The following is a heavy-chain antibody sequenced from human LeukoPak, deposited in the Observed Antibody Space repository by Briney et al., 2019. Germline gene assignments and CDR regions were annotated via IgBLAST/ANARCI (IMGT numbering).Heavy chain of an antibody. Sequence: GGSLRLSCAASGFTFSSYNMNWVRQAPGKGLEWVSSISSSSSYMYYADSVKGRFTISRDNAKSSLYLQMNSLRVEDTAVYYCARDWHWLGYWGQGTLVTVSS. D-gene: IGHD6-19*01. J-gene: IGHJ4*02. V-gene: IGHV3-21*01. CDR1: GFTFSSYN. CDR2: ISSSSSYM. CDR3: ARDWHWLGY.